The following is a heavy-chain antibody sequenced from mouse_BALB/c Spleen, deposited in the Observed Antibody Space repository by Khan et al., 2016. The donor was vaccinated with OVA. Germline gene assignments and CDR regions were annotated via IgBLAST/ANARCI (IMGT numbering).Heavy chain of an antibody. CDR1: GYSITSGYA. CDR2: ISYSGVT. CDR3: ARRNCNGYYFDN. Sequence: VQLVESGPGLAKPSQSLSLTCTVTGYSITSGYAWNWIRQFPGNKLECMDYISYSGVTCYTPSLTSLISITRDTSKNPFFLQLNSLTTEDTATYYCARRNCNGYYFDNWGQGTTLTVSS. V-gene: IGHV3-2*02. J-gene: IGHJ2*01.